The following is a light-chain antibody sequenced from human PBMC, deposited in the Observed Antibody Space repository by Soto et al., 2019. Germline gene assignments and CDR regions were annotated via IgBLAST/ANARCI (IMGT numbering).Light chain of an antibody. J-gene: IGLJ2*01. CDR2: SNN. CDR3: GAWDDRLTGVV. Sequence: QSVLTQPPSASGTPGQRVTISCSGSTSNIGRNTVHWYQQLPGTAPKLLIYSNNQRPSGVPDLFSGSKSGTSASLAISGIRSEDEADYYCGAWDDRLTGVVFGGGTKLTVL. CDR1: TSNIGRNT. V-gene: IGLV1-44*01.